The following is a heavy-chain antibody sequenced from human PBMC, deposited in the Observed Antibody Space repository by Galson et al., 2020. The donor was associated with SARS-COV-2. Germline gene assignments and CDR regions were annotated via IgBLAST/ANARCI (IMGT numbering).Heavy chain of an antibody. V-gene: IGHV4-30-4*07. CDR2: IYYSGST. D-gene: IGHD2-15*01. Sequence: SETLSLTCAVSGDSISSGGYSWSWIRQPPGKGLEWIGYIYYSGSTYYNPSLKSRVTISVDTSKNQFSLKLSSVTAADTAVYYCARVGAEYCSGGSCTDYWGQGTLVTVSS. CDR1: GDSISSGGYS. J-gene: IGHJ4*02. CDR3: ARVGAEYCSGGSCTDY.